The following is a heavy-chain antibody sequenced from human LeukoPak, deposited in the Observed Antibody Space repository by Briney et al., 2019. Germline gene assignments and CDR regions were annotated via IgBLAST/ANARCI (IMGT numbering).Heavy chain of an antibody. CDR2: IKQDGSEK. D-gene: IGHD6-13*01. Sequence: PAGGSLRLSCAASGFTFSSYWMSWVRQAPGKGLEWVANIKQDGSEKYYVDSVKGRFTVSRDNAKNSLYLQMNSLRAEDTAVYYCARLHSTAAAGTYDYWGQGTLVTVSS. CDR3: ARLHSTAAAGTYDY. CDR1: GFTFSSYW. J-gene: IGHJ4*02. V-gene: IGHV3-7*01.